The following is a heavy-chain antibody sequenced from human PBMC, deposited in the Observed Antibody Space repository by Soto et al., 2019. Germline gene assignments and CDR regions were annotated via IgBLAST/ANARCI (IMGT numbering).Heavy chain of an antibody. CDR1: GYTFSNYG. V-gene: IGHV3-30*03. CDR3: VAGQYFFDY. D-gene: IGHD6-19*01. J-gene: IGHJ4*02. Sequence: GGSLRLSCAASGYTFSNYGMHWVRQAPGKGLEWVAVISYDGSNKYYADSVKDRFTISRDNSKKTLYLQMNSLRADDTAVYYCVAGQYFFDYCGQGTLVTVSS. CDR2: ISYDGSNK.